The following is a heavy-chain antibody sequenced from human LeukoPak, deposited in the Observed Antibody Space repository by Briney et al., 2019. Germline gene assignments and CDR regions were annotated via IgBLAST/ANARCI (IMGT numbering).Heavy chain of an antibody. D-gene: IGHD6-6*01. CDR2: ISSSSSYI. CDR3: ARVGIAARFDY. V-gene: IGHV3-21*01. Sequence: GGSLRLSRAASGFTFSSYSMNWVRQAPGKGLEWVSSISSSSSYIYYADSVKGRFTISRDNAKNSLYLQMNSLRAEDTAVYYCARVGIAARFDYWGQGTLVTVSS. CDR1: GFTFSSYS. J-gene: IGHJ4*02.